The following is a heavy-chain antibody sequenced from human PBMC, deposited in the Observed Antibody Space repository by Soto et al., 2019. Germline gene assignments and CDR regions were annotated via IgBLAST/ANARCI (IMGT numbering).Heavy chain of an antibody. V-gene: IGHV4-39*01. J-gene: IGHJ4*02. CDR2: IYYSGST. Sequence: SETLSLTRTVSGGSISSSSYYWGWIRQPPGKGLEWIGSIYYSGSTYYNPSLKSRVTISVDTSKNQFSLKLSSVTAADTAVYYCASFQTYYDILTGYDFDYWGQGTLVTVSS. CDR3: ASFQTYYDILTGYDFDY. D-gene: IGHD3-9*01. CDR1: GGSISSSSYY.